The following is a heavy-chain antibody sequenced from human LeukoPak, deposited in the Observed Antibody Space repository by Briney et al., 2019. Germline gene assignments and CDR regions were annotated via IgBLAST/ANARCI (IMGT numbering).Heavy chain of an antibody. Sequence: ASVKVSCKASGCTFTNYYMHWVRQAPGQGLEWMGIINPSGGSPSYAQKFQGRVTMTRDTSTSTVYMELSSLRSEDTAVYYCARGLTTVTTRAWFDPWGQGTLVTVSS. V-gene: IGHV1-46*01. J-gene: IGHJ5*02. D-gene: IGHD4-11*01. CDR2: INPSGGSP. CDR1: GCTFTNYY. CDR3: ARGLTTVTTRAWFDP.